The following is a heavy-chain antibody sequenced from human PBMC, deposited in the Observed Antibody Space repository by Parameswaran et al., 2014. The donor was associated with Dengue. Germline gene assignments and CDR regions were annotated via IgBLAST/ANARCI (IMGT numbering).Heavy chain of an antibody. D-gene: IGHD3-3*01. J-gene: IGHJ6*02. CDR2: ISGSGGST. V-gene: IGHV3-23*01. CDR3: AREYYDFWSGYPVYYYGMDV. Sequence: VRQAPGKGLEWVSAISGSGGSTYYADSVKGRFTISRDNSKNTLYLQMNSLRAEDTAVYYCAREYYDFWSGYPVYYYGMDVWGQGTTVTVSS.